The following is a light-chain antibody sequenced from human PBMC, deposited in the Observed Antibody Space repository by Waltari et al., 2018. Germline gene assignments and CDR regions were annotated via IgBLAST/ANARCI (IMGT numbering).Light chain of an antibody. CDR3: QQSYSIPLT. CDR1: ETIRIY. V-gene: IGKV1-39*01. CDR2: TAS. J-gene: IGKJ4*01. Sequence: DIQMTQSPSSPSASVGDRVTITCRASETIRIYLNWYQQKPGKAPKLLINTASRLQSGVPSRFSGSGSGTDFTLTISTLQHEDFATYYCQQSYSIPLTFGGGTKVEIK.